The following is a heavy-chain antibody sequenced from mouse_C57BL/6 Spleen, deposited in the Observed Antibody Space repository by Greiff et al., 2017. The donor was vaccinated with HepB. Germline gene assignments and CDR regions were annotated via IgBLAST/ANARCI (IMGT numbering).Heavy chain of an antibody. J-gene: IGHJ4*01. CDR2: IDPSDSYT. CDR3: ARRGYDYDAAMDY. D-gene: IGHD2-4*01. CDR1: GYTFTSYW. V-gene: IGHV1-50*01. Sequence: VQLQQPGAELVKPGASVKLSCKASGYTFTSYWMQWVKQRPGQGLEWIGEIDPSDSYTNYNQKFKGKATLTVDTSSSTAYMQLSSLTSEDSAVYYCARRGYDYDAAMDYWGQGTSVTVSS.